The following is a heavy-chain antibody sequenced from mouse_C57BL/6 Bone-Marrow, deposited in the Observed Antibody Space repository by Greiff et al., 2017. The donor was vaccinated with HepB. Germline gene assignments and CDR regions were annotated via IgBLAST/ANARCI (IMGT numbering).Heavy chain of an antibody. V-gene: IGHV1-64*01. Sequence: QVQLQQPGAELVKPGASVKLSCKASGYTFTSYWMHWVKQRPGQGLERIGMIHPNSGSTNYNEKFKSKATLTVDKSSSTAYMQLSSLTSEDSAVYYCARGVGYSYALEYWGQGTSVTVSS. CDR3: ARGVGYSYALEY. D-gene: IGHD2-3*01. CDR2: IHPNSGST. CDR1: GYTFTSYW. J-gene: IGHJ4*01.